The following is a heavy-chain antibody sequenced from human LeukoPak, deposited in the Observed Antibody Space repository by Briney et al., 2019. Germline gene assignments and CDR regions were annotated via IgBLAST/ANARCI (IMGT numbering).Heavy chain of an antibody. J-gene: IGHJ4*02. D-gene: IGHD5-18*01. CDR2: ISSSGSTI. CDR3: ASPAAGSSGYSYGFSH. CDR1: GFTFSDYY. V-gene: IGHV3-11*04. Sequence: GGSLRLSCAASGFTFSDYYMSWIRQAPGKGLEWVSYISSSGSTIYYGASVKGRFTISRDNAKNSLYLQMNSLRAEDTAVYYCASPAAGSSGYSYGFSHWGQGTLVTVSS.